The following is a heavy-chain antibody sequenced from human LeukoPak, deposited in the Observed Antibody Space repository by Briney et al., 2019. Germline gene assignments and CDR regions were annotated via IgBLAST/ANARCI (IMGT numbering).Heavy chain of an antibody. CDR3: ARGLRDRYGMDV. CDR1: GFTFSNYA. Sequence: PGGSLRLSCAASGFTFSNYAMSWVRQAPGKGLEWVSAISGSGGSTYYADSVKGRFTISRDNSKNTLYLQMHSLRVEDTAMYYCARGLRDRYGMDVWGQGTTVTVSS. J-gene: IGHJ6*02. CDR2: ISGSGGST. V-gene: IGHV3-23*01.